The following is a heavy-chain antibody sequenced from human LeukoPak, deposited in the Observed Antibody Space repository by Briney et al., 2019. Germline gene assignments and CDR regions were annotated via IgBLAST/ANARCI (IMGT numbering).Heavy chain of an antibody. Sequence: PAGGSLRLSCAASGFTFSSFGIHWVRQAPGKGLEWVAVISYDGRNKYYADSLKGRFTISRDNSKNTLYLQMNSLRAEDTAVYYCVRDQQPGWGEYFQHWGQGTLVTVSS. CDR3: VRDQQPGWGEYFQH. CDR2: ISYDGRNK. J-gene: IGHJ1*01. D-gene: IGHD3-16*01. CDR1: GFTFSSFG. V-gene: IGHV3-30*03.